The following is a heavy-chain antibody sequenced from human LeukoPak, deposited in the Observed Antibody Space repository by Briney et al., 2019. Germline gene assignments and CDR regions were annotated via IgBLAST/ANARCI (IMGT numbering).Heavy chain of an antibody. CDR1: GFTFNSYS. CDR3: AGGASEYSSSGDFAC. Sequence: GGSLRLSCAASGFTFNSYSMNWVRQAPGKGLEWVSYISSSSSTIYYADSVKGRFTISRDNAKNSLYLQMNSLSADDAAVYYCAGGASEYSSSGDFACWGQGTLVTVYS. V-gene: IGHV3-48*01. J-gene: IGHJ4*02. CDR2: ISSSSSTI. D-gene: IGHD6-6*01.